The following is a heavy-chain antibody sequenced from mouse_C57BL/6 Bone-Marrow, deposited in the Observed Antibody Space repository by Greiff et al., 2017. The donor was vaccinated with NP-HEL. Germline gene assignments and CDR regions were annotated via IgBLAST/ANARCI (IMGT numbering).Heavy chain of an antibody. D-gene: IGHD2-5*01. CDR3: ARGPPYYSNPVSDAMDY. J-gene: IGHJ4*01. Sequence: QVQLQQPGAELVKPGASVKLSCKASGYTFTSYWMHWVKQRPGQGLEWIGMIHPNSGSTNYNEKFKGKATLTADKSSSTAYMELRSLTSEDSAVYFCARGPPYYSNPVSDAMDYWGQGTSVTVSS. CDR1: GYTFTSYW. V-gene: IGHV1-64*01. CDR2: IHPNSGST.